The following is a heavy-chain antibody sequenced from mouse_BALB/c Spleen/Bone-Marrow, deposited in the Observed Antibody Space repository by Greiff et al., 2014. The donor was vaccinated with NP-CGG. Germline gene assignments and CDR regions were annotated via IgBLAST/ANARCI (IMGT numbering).Heavy chain of an antibody. V-gene: IGHV1S16*01. CDR2: INPSNGGT. CDR1: GYTFTSYY. Sequence: VQLQQSGAELVKPGASVKLSCKASGYTFTSYYMYWVKQRPGQGLEWIGGINPSNGGTNFNEKFKSKATLTVDKSSSTAYMQPSSLTSEDSAVYYCTRTHYYGSRYYYARDYWGQGTSVTVSS. D-gene: IGHD1-1*01. CDR3: TRTHYYGSRYYYARDY. J-gene: IGHJ4*01.